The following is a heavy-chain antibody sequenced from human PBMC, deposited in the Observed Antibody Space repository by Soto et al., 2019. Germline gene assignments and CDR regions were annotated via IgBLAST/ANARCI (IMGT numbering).Heavy chain of an antibody. CDR1: GFTVSSNY. D-gene: IGHD2-2*01. Sequence: EVQLVETGGGLIQPGGSLRLSCAASGFTVSSNYMSWVRQAPGKGLEWVSVIYSGGSTYYADSVKGRFTISRDNSKNTLYHQMNSLRAEDTAVYYCARDSPAVPDWYFDLWGRGTLVTVSS. V-gene: IGHV3-53*02. CDR2: IYSGGST. J-gene: IGHJ2*01. CDR3: ARDSPAVPDWYFDL.